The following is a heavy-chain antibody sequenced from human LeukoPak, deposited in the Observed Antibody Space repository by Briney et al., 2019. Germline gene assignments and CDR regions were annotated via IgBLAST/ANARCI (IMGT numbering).Heavy chain of an antibody. CDR2: ITAGGTT. D-gene: IGHD5-12*01. V-gene: IGHV3-23*01. CDR3: AKGGMSNSGLGE. CDR1: GFIFNNFV. Sequence: GGSLRLSCVASGFIFNNFVMTWVRQAPGKGLEWVSGITAGGTTYYADPLKGRFTISRDNSKNTQYLQMNSLRVEDTAIYYCAKGGMSNSGLGEWGQGTLVTVSS. J-gene: IGHJ4*02.